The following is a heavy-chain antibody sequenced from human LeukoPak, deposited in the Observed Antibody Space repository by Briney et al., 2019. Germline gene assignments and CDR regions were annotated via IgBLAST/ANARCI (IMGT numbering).Heavy chain of an antibody. D-gene: IGHD2-2*01. CDR2: AFYSGSN. CDR3: ARGPLYCSSTSCYQEGNFDY. V-gene: IGHV4-59*12. CDR1: GGSISNYY. J-gene: IGHJ4*02. Sequence: RSSKTLSLTCTVSGGSISNYYWSWIRQTPGMGLEWIGYAFYSGSNNYNPSLKSRLTISIDTSRNRFSLNLRSVTAADTAVYYCARGPLYCSSTSCYQEGNFDYWGQGALVTVSS.